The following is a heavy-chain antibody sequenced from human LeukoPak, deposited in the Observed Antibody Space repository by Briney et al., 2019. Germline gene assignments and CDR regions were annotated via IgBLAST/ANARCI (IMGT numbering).Heavy chain of an antibody. CDR1: GFTLSTYW. Sequence: GGSLRLSCAASGFTLSTYWMSWVRQAPGKGLEWVANIKPDGSEKYYVDSVKGRFTISRDNAKNSLYLQMNSLRAEDTAVYYCARDNSGSDPEHWAGWGQGTVVTVST. D-gene: IGHD5-12*01. CDR2: IKPDGSEK. V-gene: IGHV3-7*05. J-gene: IGHJ1*01. CDR3: ARDNSGSDPEHWAG.